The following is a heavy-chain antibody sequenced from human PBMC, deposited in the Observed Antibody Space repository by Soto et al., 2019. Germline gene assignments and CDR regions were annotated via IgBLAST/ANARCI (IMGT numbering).Heavy chain of an antibody. Sequence: QVQLVESGGGVVQPGRSLRLSCAASGFTFSSYGMHWVRQAPGKGLEWVAVISYDGSNKYYADSVKGRFTISRDNSKNTLYLQMNSLRAEDTAVYYWAKDNGYSHTSGTDGCGKGTTVTVSA. CDR2: ISYDGSNK. CDR3: AKDNGYSHTSGTDG. CDR1: GFTFSSYG. D-gene: IGHD5-18*01. V-gene: IGHV3-30*18. J-gene: IGHJ6*04.